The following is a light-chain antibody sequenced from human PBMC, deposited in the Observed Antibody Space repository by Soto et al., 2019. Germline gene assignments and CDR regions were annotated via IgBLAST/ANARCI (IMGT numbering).Light chain of an antibody. J-gene: IGLJ3*02. CDR2: RND. V-gene: IGLV1-47*01. CDR3: AAWDDNLSGPWV. CDR1: SSNIGKNF. Sequence: QSVLTQPPSASGTPGQRVTISCSGSSSNIGKNFVYWYQQFPGMAPKLLIYRNDQRPSGVPDRFSGSKSGTSGSLAIDGLRSEDEADYYCAAWDDNLSGPWVFGGGTKLTVL.